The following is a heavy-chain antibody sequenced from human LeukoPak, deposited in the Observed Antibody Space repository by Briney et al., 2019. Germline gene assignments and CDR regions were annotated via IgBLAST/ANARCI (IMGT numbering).Heavy chain of an antibody. CDR3: ATSSDAPGNY. CDR2: IRQDGSVK. J-gene: IGHJ4*02. CDR1: GFIFSNYY. V-gene: IGHV3-7*01. Sequence: GGSLRLSCAASGFIFSNYYMSWVRQAPGKGLEWVANIRQDGSVKFYVGSVKGRFTISRDNAESSLYLQMNSLRAEDTAVYYCATSSDAPGNYWGQGTLVTVSS. D-gene: IGHD2-2*01.